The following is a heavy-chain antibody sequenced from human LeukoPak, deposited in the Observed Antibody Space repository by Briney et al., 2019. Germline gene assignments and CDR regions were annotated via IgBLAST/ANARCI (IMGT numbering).Heavy chain of an antibody. J-gene: IGHJ4*02. V-gene: IGHV3-15*07. Sequence: PGGSLRLSCAASGFSFSDAWMNWVRQAPGKGLEWVGHIKSKVDGGTPDYVAPVKGRFTISRDDSRNTLYLQMNSLRAEDTAVYYCAREAGDGYNLDYWGQGTLVTVSS. CDR2: IKSKVDGGTP. CDR1: GFSFSDAW. CDR3: AREAGDGYNLDY. D-gene: IGHD5-24*01.